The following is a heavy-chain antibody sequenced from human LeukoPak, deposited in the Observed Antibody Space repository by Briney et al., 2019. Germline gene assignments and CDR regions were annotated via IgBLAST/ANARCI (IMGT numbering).Heavy chain of an antibody. CDR3: ARHRGGYDDRIDY. CDR2: IHYIGNT. CDR1: GGSISSYY. Sequence: PFETLSLTCTVSGGSISSYYWSWIRQPPGKGLEWIGSIHYIGNTYYNPSLKSRDTISVDTSKNRCSLKLTSVTAADTALYYCARHRGGYDDRIDYCGQRALVSVSS. D-gene: IGHD5-12*01. V-gene: IGHV4-59*05. J-gene: IGHJ4*02.